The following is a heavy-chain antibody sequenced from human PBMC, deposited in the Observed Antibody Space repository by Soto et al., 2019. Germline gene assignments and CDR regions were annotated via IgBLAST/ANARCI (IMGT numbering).Heavy chain of an antibody. D-gene: IGHD6-13*01. CDR1: GFTFSSYG. CDR3: AKDRGSSSYYYYAMDV. J-gene: IGHJ6*02. Sequence: VGSLRLSCAASGFTFSSYGMHWVRQAPGKGLEWVAVISYDGSNKYYADSVKGRFTISRDNSKNTLYLQMNSLRAEDTAVYYCAKDRGSSSYYYYAMDVWGHGTTVTVSS. CDR2: ISYDGSNK. V-gene: IGHV3-30*18.